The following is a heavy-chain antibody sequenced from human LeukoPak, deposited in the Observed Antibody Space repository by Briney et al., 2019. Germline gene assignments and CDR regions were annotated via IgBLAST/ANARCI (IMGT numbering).Heavy chain of an antibody. V-gene: IGHV3-30*03. CDR1: GFTFSSYS. D-gene: IGHD3-16*02. CDR2: ISYDGSNK. J-gene: IGHJ4*02. Sequence: GGSLRLSCAASGFTFSSYSMHWVRQAPGKGLEWVAVISYDGSNKYYADSVKGRFTISRDNSKNTLYLQMNSLRAEDTAVYYCARDKLFGGVIPYVDYWGQGTLVTVSS. CDR3: ARDKLFGGVIPYVDY.